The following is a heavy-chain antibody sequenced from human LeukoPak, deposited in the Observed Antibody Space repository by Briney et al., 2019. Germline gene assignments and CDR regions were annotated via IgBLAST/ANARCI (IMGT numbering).Heavy chain of an antibody. CDR2: IHSSGGA. J-gene: IGHJ6*03. Sequence: SETLSLTCIVSDDSFSSYFWSWIRQPAGKGLEWIGRIHSSGGANYNPSLKSRVTMSLDTSKKLFSLKLTSVTAADTAVYYCARDITGPPTYYYYYMDVWGKGTTVTVSS. CDR1: DDSFSSYF. V-gene: IGHV4-4*07. D-gene: IGHD2-8*02. CDR3: ARDITGPPTYYYYYMDV.